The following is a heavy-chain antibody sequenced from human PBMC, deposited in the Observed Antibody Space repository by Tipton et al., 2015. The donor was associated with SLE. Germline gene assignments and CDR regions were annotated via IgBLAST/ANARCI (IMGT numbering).Heavy chain of an antibody. J-gene: IGHJ4*02. CDR1: GGSFSGYY. D-gene: IGHD6-19*01. Sequence: TLSLTCAVYGGSFSGYYWSWIRQPPGKGLEWIGEINHSGSTNYNPSLKSRVTISVDTSKNQFSLKLSSVTAADTAVYYCARGGIAVAVFDYWGQGTLVTVSS. CDR2: INHSGST. V-gene: IGHV4-34*01. CDR3: ARGGIAVAVFDY.